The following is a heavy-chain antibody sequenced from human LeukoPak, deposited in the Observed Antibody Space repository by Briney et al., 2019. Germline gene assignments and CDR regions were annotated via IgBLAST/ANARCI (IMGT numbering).Heavy chain of an antibody. CDR2: IYTSGST. CDR3: ARYHCPGGICDGFDV. D-gene: IGHD2-8*02. V-gene: IGHV4-4*07. CDR1: GGPISSYY. Sequence: SETLSLTCTVSGGPISSYYWSWIRQPAGKGLEWIGRIYTSGSTNYNPSLKSRVTMSVDTSKNQFSLKLSSVTAADTALFYCARYHCPGGICDGFDVWGQGTMVTVSS. J-gene: IGHJ3*01.